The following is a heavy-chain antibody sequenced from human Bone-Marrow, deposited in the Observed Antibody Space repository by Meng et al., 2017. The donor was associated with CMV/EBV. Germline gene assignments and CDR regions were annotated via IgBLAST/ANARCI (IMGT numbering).Heavy chain of an antibody. CDR3: ARDIGYNFGFPEYSWFDP. CDR1: TFSSYA. CDR2: IIPIFGTA. D-gene: IGHD5-18*01. Sequence: TFSSYAISWVRQAPGQGLEWMGGIIPIFGTANYAQKFQGRVTITADKSTSTAYMELSSPRSEDTAVYYCARDIGYNFGFPEYSWFDPWGQGTLVTVSS. J-gene: IGHJ5*02. V-gene: IGHV1-69*06.